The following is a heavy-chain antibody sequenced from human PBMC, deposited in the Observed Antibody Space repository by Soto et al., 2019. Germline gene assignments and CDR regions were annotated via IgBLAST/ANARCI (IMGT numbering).Heavy chain of an antibody. V-gene: IGHV4-39*01. CDR2: IYHTGNA. D-gene: IGHD3-22*01. CDR1: GDSIRNSRFY. J-gene: IGHJ5*02. CDR3: ARDFFDSSDYTTNWFDP. Sequence: SETLSLTCSVSGDSIRNSRFYWAWIRQPPGEGLEWIGSIYHTGNAYYNPSLKSRVTISVDTSKNQFSLKLTSVTAADAALYYCARDFFDSSDYTTNWFDPWARELWSPS.